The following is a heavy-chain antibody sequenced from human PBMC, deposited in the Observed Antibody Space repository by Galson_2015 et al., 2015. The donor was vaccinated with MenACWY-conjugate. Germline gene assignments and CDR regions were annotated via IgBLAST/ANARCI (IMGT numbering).Heavy chain of an antibody. Sequence: SLRLSCAASGFTFSSYAMSWVRQAPGKGLEWVSAISGSGGSTYYADSVKGRFTISRDNSKNTLYLQMNSLRAEDTAVYYCAKDLIGYCSSTSCYFDAFDIWGQGTMVTVSS. J-gene: IGHJ3*02. CDR2: ISGSGGST. D-gene: IGHD2-2*01. CDR1: GFTFSSYA. V-gene: IGHV3-23*01. CDR3: AKDLIGYCSSTSCYFDAFDI.